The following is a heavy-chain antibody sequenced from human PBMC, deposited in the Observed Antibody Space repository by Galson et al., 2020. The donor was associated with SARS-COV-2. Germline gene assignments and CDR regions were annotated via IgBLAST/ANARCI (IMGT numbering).Heavy chain of an antibody. CDR3: LSYSSTRQNH. V-gene: IGHV3-64D*06. J-gene: IGHJ5*02. CDR2: ISSTGGTS. CDR1: GFIFSDYA. D-gene: IGHD2-2*01. Sequence: SCSASGFIFSDYAMHWVRQTPGKGLEYVSAISSTGGTSFYADSVNGRFTMSRDNSRNMFYLQMTALRPEDTAFYYCLSYSSTRQNHWGQGTLVTVSS.